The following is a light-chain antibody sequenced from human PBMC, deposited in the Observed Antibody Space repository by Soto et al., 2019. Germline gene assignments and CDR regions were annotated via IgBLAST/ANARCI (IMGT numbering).Light chain of an antibody. CDR3: SSYTSSSTLTYV. V-gene: IGLV1-40*01. CDR1: NSNIGAGYD. Sequence: SVLTQPPSVSGAPGQSVTISCTGSNSNIGAGYDVHWYQQIPGKAPKLLVYNSNSRPSGIPDRFSGSKSGASASLAITGLQAEDEADYYCSSYTSSSTLTYVFGTGTKVTVL. CDR2: NSN. J-gene: IGLJ1*01.